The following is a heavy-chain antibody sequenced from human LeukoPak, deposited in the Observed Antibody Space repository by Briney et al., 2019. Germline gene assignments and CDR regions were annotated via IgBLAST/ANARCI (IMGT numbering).Heavy chain of an antibody. V-gene: IGHV1-18*01. D-gene: IGHD2-15*01. CDR1: GYTFTSYG. CDR2: ISAYNGNT. J-gene: IGHJ6*03. CDR3: ARGVDCSGGSCYGGDYYYYYMDV. Sequence: VASVKVSCKASGYTFTSYGISWVRQAPGQGLEWMGWISAYNGNTNYAQKLQGRVTMTTDTSTSTAYMELRSLRSDDTAVYYCARGVDCSGGSCYGGDYYYYYMDVWGKGTTVTVSS.